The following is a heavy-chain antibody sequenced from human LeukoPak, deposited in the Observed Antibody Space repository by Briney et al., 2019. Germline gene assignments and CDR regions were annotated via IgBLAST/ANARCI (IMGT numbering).Heavy chain of an antibody. J-gene: IGHJ4*02. V-gene: IGHV3-7*03. CDR2: IKEDGSER. D-gene: IGHD2-8*01. Sequence: GGSLRLSCAASGLAFSAYKMHWVRQAPGKGLEWVASIKEDGSERQYVDSVKGRFSISRDNTKGSLFLQLNSLRAEDTAVYYCARDLGYCTNGVGHTRFDYGGQGPLVAVPS. CDR1: GLAFSAYK. CDR3: ARDLGYCTNGVGHTRFDY.